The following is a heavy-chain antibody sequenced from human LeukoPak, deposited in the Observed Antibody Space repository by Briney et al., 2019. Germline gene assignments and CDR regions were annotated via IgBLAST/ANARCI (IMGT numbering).Heavy chain of an antibody. Sequence: PGGSLRLSCAASGFTFSSYGMHWVRQAPGKGLEWVSFIRYDGSNKYYADSVKGRFTISRDNSKNTLYLQMNSPRPEDTAVYCAKPHFDYWGQGTLVTVSS. CDR3: AKPHFDY. J-gene: IGHJ4*02. CDR1: GFTFSSYG. V-gene: IGHV3-30*02. CDR2: IRYDGSNK.